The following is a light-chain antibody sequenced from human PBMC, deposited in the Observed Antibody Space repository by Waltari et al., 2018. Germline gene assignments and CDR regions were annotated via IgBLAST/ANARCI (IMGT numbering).Light chain of an antibody. CDR2: DAS. J-gene: IGKJ4*01. CDR3: QQRSKT. Sequence: ELVLTQSPATLSLSPGKRDTLSCRASQSIGSSLAWFQHKPGQAPTLLIYDASNRATGIPVRFSGSGSGTDFTLTISSLEPEDFAVYYCQQRSKTFGGGAKVELK. V-gene: IGKV3-11*01. CDR1: QSIGSS.